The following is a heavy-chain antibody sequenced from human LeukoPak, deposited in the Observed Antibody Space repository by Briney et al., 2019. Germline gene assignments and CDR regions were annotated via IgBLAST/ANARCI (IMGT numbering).Heavy chain of an antibody. CDR2: ISGSGRSL. Sequence: GGSLRLSCVASGFNSNDYVMSWVRQAPGKGLEWVSSISGSGRSLYYADSIKGRFNISRDNSKHILYLQMDSLRAEDTAIYYCATEVVYWGQGALVTVSS. J-gene: IGHJ4*02. CDR1: GFNSNDYV. CDR3: ATEVVY. V-gene: IGHV3-23*01.